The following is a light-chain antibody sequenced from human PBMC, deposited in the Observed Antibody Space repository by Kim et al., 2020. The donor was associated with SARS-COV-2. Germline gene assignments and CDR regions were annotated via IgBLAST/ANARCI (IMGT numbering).Light chain of an antibody. CDR1: SSDVGGYNH. J-gene: IGLJ3*02. CDR2: DVT. Sequence: QSALTQPASVSGSPGQSITISCTGTSSDVGGYNHVSWYQHHPGKAPKLMIFDVTQRPSGVSNRFSGSKSGNTASLTISGLQADDEADYYCISKTSSSTWVFGGGTQLTVL. CDR3: ISKTSSSTWV. V-gene: IGLV2-14*03.